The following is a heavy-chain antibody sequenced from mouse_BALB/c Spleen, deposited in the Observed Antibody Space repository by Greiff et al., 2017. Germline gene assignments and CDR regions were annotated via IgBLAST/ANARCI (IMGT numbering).Heavy chain of an antibody. CDR2: ISYSGST. J-gene: IGHJ3*01. V-gene: IGHV3-2*02. D-gene: IGHD1-1*01. Sequence: DVQLQESGPGLVKPSQSLSLTCTVTGYSITSDYAWNWIRQFPGNKLEWMGYISYSGSTSYNPSLKSRISITRDTSKNQFFLQLNSVTTEDTATYYCARDYGSSFAYWGQGTLVTVSA. CDR3: ARDYGSSFAY. CDR1: GYSITSDYA.